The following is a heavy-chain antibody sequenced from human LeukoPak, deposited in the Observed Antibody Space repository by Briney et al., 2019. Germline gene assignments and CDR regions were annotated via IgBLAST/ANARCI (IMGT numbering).Heavy chain of an antibody. CDR2: ISGSGGST. V-gene: IGHV3-23*01. Sequence: GGSLRLSCAASGFTFSSYGMSWVRQAPGKGLEWVSAISGSGGSTYYADSVKGRFTISRDNSKNTLYLQMNSLRGEDTAVYYCAKGDYSSGWRKLYYFDYWGQGTLVTVSS. D-gene: IGHD6-19*01. CDR1: GFTFSSYG. J-gene: IGHJ4*02. CDR3: AKGDYSSGWRKLYYFDY.